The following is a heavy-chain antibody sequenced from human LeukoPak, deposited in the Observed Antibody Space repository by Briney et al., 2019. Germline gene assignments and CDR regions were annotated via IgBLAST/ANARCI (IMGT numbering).Heavy chain of an antibody. J-gene: IGHJ4*02. Sequence: GGSLRLSCAASGFTFSNYAMSWVRQATGKGRGWVSAIGDSGSATNYAEFVKGRFTISRDNSKNTLYLQMNSLRAEDTAVYYCAKRSCSGGSCNFDYWGQGTLVTVSS. CDR2: IGDSGSAT. V-gene: IGHV3-23*01. CDR1: GFTFSNYA. D-gene: IGHD2-15*01. CDR3: AKRSCSGGSCNFDY.